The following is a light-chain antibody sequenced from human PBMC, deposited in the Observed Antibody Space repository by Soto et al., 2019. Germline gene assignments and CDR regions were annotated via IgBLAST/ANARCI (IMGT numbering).Light chain of an antibody. CDR3: SSYTNISTYV. CDR1: RSDVGGFNF. V-gene: IGLV2-14*01. CDR2: DVS. J-gene: IGLJ1*01. Sequence: QSVLTQPASVSGSPGQSITISCTGTRSDVGGFNFVSWYQQHPGKAPKVIIYDVSDRPSGVSNRFSGSKSGNTASLTISGLQAEDEADYYCSSYTNISTYVFGTGTKVTVL.